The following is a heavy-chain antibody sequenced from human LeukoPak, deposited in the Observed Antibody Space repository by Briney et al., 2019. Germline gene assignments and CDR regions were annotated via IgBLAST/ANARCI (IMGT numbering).Heavy chain of an antibody. CDR1: GGSISSDY. V-gene: IGHV4-59*08. CDR3: ARRFYFDY. J-gene: IGHJ4*02. Sequence: SETLPLTCTVSGGSISSDYWSWIRQPPGKGLEWIGYIYYSGSTNYNPSLKGRVTISVDTSKNQFSLKLSSVTAADTAVYYCARRFYFDYWGQGRLVTVSS. CDR2: IYYSGST.